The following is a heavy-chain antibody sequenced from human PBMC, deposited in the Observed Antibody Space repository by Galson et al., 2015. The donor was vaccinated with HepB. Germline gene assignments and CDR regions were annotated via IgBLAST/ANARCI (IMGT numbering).Heavy chain of an antibody. Sequence: CAISGDSVSSNSAAWNWIRQSPSRGLEWLGRTYYRSKWYNDYAVSVKSRITINPDTSKNQFSLQLNSVTPEDTAVYYCASYLYYYDSSGYSTGVPYAFDIWGQGTMVTVSS. CDR2: TYYRSKWYN. J-gene: IGHJ3*02. V-gene: IGHV6-1*01. D-gene: IGHD3-22*01. CDR1: GDSVSSNSAA. CDR3: ASYLYYYDSSGYSTGVPYAFDI.